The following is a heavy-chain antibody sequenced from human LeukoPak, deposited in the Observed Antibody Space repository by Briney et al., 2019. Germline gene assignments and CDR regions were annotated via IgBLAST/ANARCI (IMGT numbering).Heavy chain of an antibody. V-gene: IGHV3-11*01. CDR3: ARDQHSIVGATLRGDY. CDR1: GFTFSDYY. CDR2: ISSSGSTI. Sequence: GGSLRLSCAASGFTFSDYYMSWIRQAPGKGLEWVSYISSSGSTIYYADSVKGRFTISRDNAKNSLYLQMNSLRAEDTAVYYCARDQHSIVGATLRGDYWGQGTLVTVSS. D-gene: IGHD1-26*01. J-gene: IGHJ4*02.